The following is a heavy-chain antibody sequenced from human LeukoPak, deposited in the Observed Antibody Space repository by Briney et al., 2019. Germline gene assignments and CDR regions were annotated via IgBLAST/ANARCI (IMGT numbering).Heavy chain of an antibody. Sequence: GGSLRLSCAASGFTFSSFDMHWVRQPTGQGLEWVSTIGTASDTYYPGSVEGRFTLTRDNAKNSLYLQMNSLTAGDTAVYYCARGPPRGKYYYMDVWGKGTTVIVSS. D-gene: IGHD1-1*01. V-gene: IGHV3-13*01. CDR2: IGTASDT. J-gene: IGHJ6*03. CDR1: GFTFSSFD. CDR3: ARGPPRGKYYYMDV.